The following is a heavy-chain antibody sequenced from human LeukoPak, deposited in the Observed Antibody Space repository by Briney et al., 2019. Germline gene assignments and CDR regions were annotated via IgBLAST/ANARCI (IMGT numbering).Heavy chain of an antibody. CDR3: ARFYGGYVGYYFDY. CDR1: GYTFDTYW. Sequence: GESLKISCQTSGYTFDTYWIAWVRQMPGKGLEWMGIIYPSASYIKYSPSFEGQVNISADMSTSIAYLQWSSLKASDTATYYCARFYGGYVGYYFDYWGQGTLVTVSS. D-gene: IGHD5-12*01. V-gene: IGHV5-51*01. J-gene: IGHJ4*02. CDR2: IYPSASYI.